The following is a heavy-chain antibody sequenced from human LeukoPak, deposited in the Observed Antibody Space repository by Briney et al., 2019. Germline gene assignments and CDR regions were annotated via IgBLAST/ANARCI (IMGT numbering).Heavy chain of an antibody. D-gene: IGHD5-18*01. V-gene: IGHV4-39*01. Sequence: PSETLSLTCTVSGGSISSSSYYWGWIRQPPGKGLEWIGSTYYSGSTYYNLSLKSRVTISVDTSKSHFSLTLSSVTAADTAVYYCARHYSPVARNWFDPWGRGTLVIVSS. J-gene: IGHJ5*02. CDR2: TYYSGST. CDR1: GGSISSSSYY. CDR3: ARHYSPVARNWFDP.